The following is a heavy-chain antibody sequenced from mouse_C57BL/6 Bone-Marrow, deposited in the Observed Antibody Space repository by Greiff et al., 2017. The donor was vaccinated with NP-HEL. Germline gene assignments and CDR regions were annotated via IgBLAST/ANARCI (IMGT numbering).Heavy chain of an antibody. J-gene: IGHJ2*01. CDR2: IDPADSYT. Sequence: QVQLQQPGAELVMPGASVKLSCKASGYTFTSYWMHWVKQRPGQGLEWIGEIDPADSYTNYNQKFKGKSTLTVEKSSSTAYMQLSSLASEDSAVYYCARGGFYYGSIDYWGQGTTLTVSS. CDR3: ARGGFYYGSIDY. V-gene: IGHV1-69*01. CDR1: GYTFTSYW. D-gene: IGHD1-1*01.